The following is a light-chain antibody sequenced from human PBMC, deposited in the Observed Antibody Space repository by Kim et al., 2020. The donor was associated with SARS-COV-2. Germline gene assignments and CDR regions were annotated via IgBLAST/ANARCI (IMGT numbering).Light chain of an antibody. CDR3: AAWDDSLSGFYV. J-gene: IGLJ1*01. V-gene: IGLV1-47*01. CDR1: SSNIGSNY. Sequence: ELTQPPSASGTPGQRVTISCSGSSSNIGSNYVYWYQQLPGTAPKLLIYRNNQRPSGVPDRFSGSKSGTSASLAISGLRSEDEADYYCAAWDDSLSGFYVFGTGTKVTVL. CDR2: RNN.